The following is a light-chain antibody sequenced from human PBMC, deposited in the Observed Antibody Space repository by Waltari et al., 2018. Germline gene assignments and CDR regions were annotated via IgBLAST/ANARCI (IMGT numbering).Light chain of an antibody. CDR2: KDT. V-gene: IGLV3-25*03. CDR3: QSQDHTAGYSVL. J-gene: IGLJ2*01. Sequence: SSELTQSPSVSVSPGQTARIPCSGDLLPQQYTYWYQQKPGQAPLLLIYKDTERPSGIPERFSGSSSGTIATLTISGVQAEDEADYYCQSQDHTAGYSVLFGGGTKLTVL. CDR1: LLPQQY.